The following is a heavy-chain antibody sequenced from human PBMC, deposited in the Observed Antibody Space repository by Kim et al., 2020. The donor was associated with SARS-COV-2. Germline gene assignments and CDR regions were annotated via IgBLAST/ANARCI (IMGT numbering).Heavy chain of an antibody. V-gene: IGHV3-23*01. J-gene: IGHJ4*02. CDR2: VGCRGATT. D-gene: IGHD3-16*01. Sequence: GGSLRLSCAASGFTFTTFDMNLVRQAPGKGLEWVSTVGCRGATTGYGDSVQGRFTISRDNAQNTLYLQMNSLRADDTAVYYCAAVAVGARSSDYWGQ. CDR3: AAVAVGARSSDY. CDR1: GFTFTTFD.